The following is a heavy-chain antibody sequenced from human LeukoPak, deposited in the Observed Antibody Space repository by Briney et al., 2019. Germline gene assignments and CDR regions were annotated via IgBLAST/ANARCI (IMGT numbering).Heavy chain of an antibody. CDR2: INPNSGGT. V-gene: IGHV1-2*02. CDR1: GGTFSSYA. Sequence: RASVKVSCKASGGTFSSYAISWVRQAPGQGLEWMGWINPNSGGTNYAQKFQGRVTMTRDTSISTAYMELSRLRSDDTAVYYCASGDPGIIAARPRISYYYMDVWGKGTTVTVSS. CDR3: ASGDPGIIAARPRISYYYMDV. D-gene: IGHD6-6*01. J-gene: IGHJ6*03.